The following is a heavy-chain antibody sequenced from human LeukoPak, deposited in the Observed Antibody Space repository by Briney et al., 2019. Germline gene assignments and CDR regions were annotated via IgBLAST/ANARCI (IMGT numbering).Heavy chain of an antibody. CDR3: ARAARFVGCYDY. Sequence: PSETPSLTCTVSGGSISSYYWSWIRQPPGKGLEWIGYIYYSGSTNYNPSLKSRVTISVDTSKNQFSLKLSSVTAADTAVYYCARAARFVGCYDYWGQGTLVTVSS. CDR2: IYYSGST. D-gene: IGHD3-16*01. J-gene: IGHJ4*02. CDR1: GGSISSYY. V-gene: IGHV4-59*01.